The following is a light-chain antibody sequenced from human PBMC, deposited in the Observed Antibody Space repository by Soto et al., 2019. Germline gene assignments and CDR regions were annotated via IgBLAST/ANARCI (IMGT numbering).Light chain of an antibody. J-gene: IGLJ3*02. Sequence: QSALTQPAAVSGSPGQSITISCTGTSSDVGGYNYVSWYQQHPGKAPTVMIYEVSNRPSGVSNRFSGSKSGNTASLTISGLQAEDDAYYYCSSYTTSSTLVFGGGTKLTVL. V-gene: IGLV2-14*01. CDR3: SSYTTSSTLV. CDR2: EVS. CDR1: SSDVGGYNY.